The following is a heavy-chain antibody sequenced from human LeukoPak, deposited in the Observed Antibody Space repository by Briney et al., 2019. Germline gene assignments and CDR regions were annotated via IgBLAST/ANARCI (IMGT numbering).Heavy chain of an antibody. CDR2: VIPIFGTA. D-gene: IGHD6-6*01. CDR3: ASSGAARHDAFDI. CDR1: GGTFSSYA. J-gene: IGHJ3*02. Sequence: SVKVSCKASGGTFSSYAISWVRQAPGQGLEWMGGVIPIFGTANYAQKFQGRVTITTDESTSTAYMELSSLRSEDTAVYYCASSGAARHDAFDIWGQGTMVTVSS. V-gene: IGHV1-69*05.